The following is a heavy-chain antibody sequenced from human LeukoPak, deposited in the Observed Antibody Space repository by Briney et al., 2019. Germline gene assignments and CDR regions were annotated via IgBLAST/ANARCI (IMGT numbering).Heavy chain of an antibody. D-gene: IGHD3-3*01. CDR2: IGSSSSYI. CDR1: GFTFSSYS. V-gene: IGHV3-21*01. CDR3: ARDLAIFGVADFDY. Sequence: GGSLRLSCAASGFTFSSYSMNWVRQAPGKGLEWVSSIGSSSSYIYYADSVKGRFTISRDNAKNSLYLQMNSLRAEDTAVYYCARDLAIFGVADFDYWGQGTLVTVSS. J-gene: IGHJ4*02.